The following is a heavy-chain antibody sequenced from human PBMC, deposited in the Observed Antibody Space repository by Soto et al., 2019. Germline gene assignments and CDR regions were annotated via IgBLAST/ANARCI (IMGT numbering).Heavy chain of an antibody. Sequence: GESLKISCKGSGYSFTNYWIGGVRQMPGKGLEWMGVIYPGDSDTRYNPSFEGQAIISSDKSISTVYLQWSSLKASDTAMYYCAIGGDWYFFDIWAQGTMVTVSS. CDR1: GYSFTNYW. CDR3: AIGGDWYFFDI. CDR2: IYPGDSDT. D-gene: IGHD2-21*02. J-gene: IGHJ3*02. V-gene: IGHV5-51*01.